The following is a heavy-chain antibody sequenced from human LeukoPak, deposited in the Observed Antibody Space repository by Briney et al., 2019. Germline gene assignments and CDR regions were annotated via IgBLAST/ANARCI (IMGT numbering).Heavy chain of an antibody. J-gene: IGHJ4*02. D-gene: IGHD3-22*01. CDR2: IIPILGIA. V-gene: IGHV1-69*04. CDR1: GGTFSSYA. CDR3: ARAYYDSSADY. Sequence: ASVKVSCKASGGTFSSYAISWVRQAPGQGLEWMGRIIPILGIANYAQKFQGRVTITADKSTSTAYMELSSLRSEDTAVYYCARAYYDSSADYWGRGTLVTVSS.